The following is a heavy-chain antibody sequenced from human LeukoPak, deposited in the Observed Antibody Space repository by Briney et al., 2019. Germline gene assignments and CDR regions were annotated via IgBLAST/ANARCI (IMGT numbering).Heavy chain of an antibody. CDR2: INSDGSST. J-gene: IGHJ3*02. Sequence: PGGSLGLSCAASGFTFSSYWMHWVRQAPGKGLVWVSRINSDGSSTSYADSVKGRFTISRDNAKNTLYLQMNSLRAEDTAVYYCARSGTIDAFDIWGQGTMVTVSS. V-gene: IGHV3-74*01. D-gene: IGHD1-1*01. CDR3: ARSGTIDAFDI. CDR1: GFTFSSYW.